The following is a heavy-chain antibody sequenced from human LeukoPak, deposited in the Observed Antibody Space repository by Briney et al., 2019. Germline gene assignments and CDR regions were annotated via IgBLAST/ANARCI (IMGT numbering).Heavy chain of an antibody. CDR3: ARDRGRAFDY. CDR1: GFTFSSYE. CDR2: ISSSGSTI. Sequence: GGSLRLPCAASGFTFSSYEMNWVRQAPGKGLEWVSYISSSGSTIYYADSVKGRFTISRDNAKNSLYLQMNSLRAEDTAVYYCARDRGRAFDYWGQGTLVTVSS. J-gene: IGHJ4*02. D-gene: IGHD3-16*01. V-gene: IGHV3-48*03.